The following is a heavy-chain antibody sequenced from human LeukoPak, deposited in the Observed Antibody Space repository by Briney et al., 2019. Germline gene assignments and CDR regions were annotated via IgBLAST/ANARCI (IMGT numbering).Heavy chain of an antibody. Sequence: SVKVSCKASGGTFSSYAISWVRQAPGQGLEWMGGIIPIFGTANYAQKFQGRVTITTDESTSTAYMELSSRRSEDTAVYYCARGGGFGTGTTHYYYYMDVWGKGTTVTVSS. J-gene: IGHJ6*03. V-gene: IGHV1-69*05. D-gene: IGHD1-7*01. CDR1: GGTFSSYA. CDR2: IIPIFGTA. CDR3: ARGGGFGTGTTHYYYYMDV.